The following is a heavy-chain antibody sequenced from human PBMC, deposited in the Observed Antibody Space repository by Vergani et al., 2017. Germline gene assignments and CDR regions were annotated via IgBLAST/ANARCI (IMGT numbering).Heavy chain of an antibody. Sequence: QVQLQESGPGLVKPPGTLSLTCAVSGDSFRSNKWWTWVRQSPGKTLEWIGEISHSGSTNYNPSLKGRVTLSLDTSKNQFSLRLSSVTAADTAVYYCARDPKSYCSGGSCFSVWGAFDIWGRGTTCTVSS. CDR2: ISHSGST. CDR3: ARDPKSYCSGGSCFSVWGAFDI. D-gene: IGHD2-15*01. J-gene: IGHJ3*02. V-gene: IGHV4-4*03. CDR1: GDSFRSNKW.